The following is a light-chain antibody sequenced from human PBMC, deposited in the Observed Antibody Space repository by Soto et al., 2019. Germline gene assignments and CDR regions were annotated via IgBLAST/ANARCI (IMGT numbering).Light chain of an antibody. CDR2: SAS. Sequence: ELVMTQSPVTLSVSPGERATLSCTASQSVNNNVAWYQQKPGHTPRLLIYSASIGATGTPARFSGSGSGSDFTLTISSLQSEEFAVYYCQQYNKWPLTVGPGTKVDIK. CDR1: QSVNNN. J-gene: IGKJ3*01. CDR3: QQYNKWPLT. V-gene: IGKV3-15*01.